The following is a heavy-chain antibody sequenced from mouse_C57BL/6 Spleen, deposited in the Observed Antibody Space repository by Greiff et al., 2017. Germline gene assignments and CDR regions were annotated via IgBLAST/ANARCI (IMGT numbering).Heavy chain of an antibody. V-gene: IGHV1-50*01. Sequence: QVQLQQPGAELVKPGASVKLSCKASGYTFTSYWMQWVKQRPGQGLEWIGEIDPSDSYTNYNQKFKGKATLTVDTSSRTAYMQLSSLTSEDSAVYYCARPYGSSYRWFAYWGQGTLVTVSA. D-gene: IGHD1-1*01. CDR1: GYTFTSYW. CDR3: ARPYGSSYRWFAY. CDR2: IDPSDSYT. J-gene: IGHJ3*01.